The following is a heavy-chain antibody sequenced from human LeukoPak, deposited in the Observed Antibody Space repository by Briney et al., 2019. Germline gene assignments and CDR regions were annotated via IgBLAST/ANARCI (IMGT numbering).Heavy chain of an antibody. CDR1: GYTFSDYY. Sequence: ASVKVSCKASGYTFSDYYIHWVRQAPGQGLERMPWINPNSGGTNYAQKFQGRVTMTRDTSISTAYMEVRRLRSDDTAVYYCARVVSGAPRPGSDDGFDIWGQGTMVTVSS. CDR2: INPNSGGT. CDR3: ARVVSGAPRPGSDDGFDI. D-gene: IGHD6-6*01. J-gene: IGHJ3*02. V-gene: IGHV1-2*02.